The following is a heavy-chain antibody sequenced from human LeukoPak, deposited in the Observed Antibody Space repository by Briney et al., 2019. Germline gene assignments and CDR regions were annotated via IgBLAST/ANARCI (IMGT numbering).Heavy chain of an antibody. V-gene: IGHV1-46*01. CDR2: INPSGGST. J-gene: IGHJ4*02. CDR1: GYTFTSYY. CDR3: ARDSGRTNGVCYTKYYFDY. D-gene: IGHD2-8*01. Sequence: GASVKVSCKASGYTFTSYYMHWVRQAPGQGLEWMGIINPSGGSTSYAQKFQGRVTMTRDTSTSTVYMELSSLRSEDTAVYYCARDSGRTNGVCYTKYYFDYWGQGTLVTVSS.